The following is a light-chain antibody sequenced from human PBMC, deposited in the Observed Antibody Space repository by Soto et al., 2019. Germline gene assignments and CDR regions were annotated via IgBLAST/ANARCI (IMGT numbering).Light chain of an antibody. CDR3: DSFTSSRAYV. CDR1: SSDVGGYDY. Sequence: QSALTQPASVSGSPGQSITISCTGPSSDVGGYDYVSWYQQQSGKAPKLLIYEVSSRPSGVSNRFSGSKSGNTASLTISGLQADDEADYYCDSFTSSRAYVFGVGTKLTVL. CDR2: EVS. J-gene: IGLJ1*01. V-gene: IGLV2-14*01.